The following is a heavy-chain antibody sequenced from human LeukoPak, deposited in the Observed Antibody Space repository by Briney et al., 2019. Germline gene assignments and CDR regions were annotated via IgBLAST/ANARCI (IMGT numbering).Heavy chain of an antibody. V-gene: IGHV1-46*01. CDR3: ARSVFPYYSGSGSPYNVDVRQNSYFDF. CDR1: GYTFTNYY. Sequence: GASAKASCKASGYTFTNYYIHWVRRAPGQGLEWRGTINPSVGTTRSAKGRASLTRDTSTSTVYMALSTLRSEDTAVYYCARSVFPYYSGSGSPYNVDVRQNSYFDFWGQGTLVTVSS. D-gene: IGHD3-10*01. CDR2: INPSVGTT. J-gene: IGHJ4*02.